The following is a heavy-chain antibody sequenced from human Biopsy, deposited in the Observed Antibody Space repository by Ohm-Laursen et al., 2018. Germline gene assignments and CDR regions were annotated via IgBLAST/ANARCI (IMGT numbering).Heavy chain of an antibody. CDR1: GYSFTSYY. Sequence: SVKVSCKASGYSFTSYYMHWVRQAPGQGLEWMGMINPSGSTTSYPQIFQGRVTMTRDTSKSTVYMELSSLRSADTAVYYCAKYNSDYGDSGLSGFPFPLDPWGQGTLVSVSS. J-gene: IGHJ5*02. CDR3: AKYNSDYGDSGLSGFPFPLDP. V-gene: IGHV1-46*01. D-gene: IGHD4-17*01. CDR2: INPSGSTT.